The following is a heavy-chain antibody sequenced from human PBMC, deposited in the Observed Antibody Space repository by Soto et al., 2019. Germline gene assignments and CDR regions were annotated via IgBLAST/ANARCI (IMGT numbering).Heavy chain of an antibody. CDR1: GFSLTETGMG. CDR3: AHRRSGYFDS. V-gene: IGHV2-5*02. CDR2: IYWDDDK. Sequence: QITLKESGATLVKPTQTLTLTCTFSGFSLTETGMGVGWIRQPPGKALEWLALIYWDDDKRYSPSLKRGLTISKDASKNQVVLTKTNLDAVDTATYYCAHRRSGYFDSWGQGTLVTVSS. J-gene: IGHJ4*02.